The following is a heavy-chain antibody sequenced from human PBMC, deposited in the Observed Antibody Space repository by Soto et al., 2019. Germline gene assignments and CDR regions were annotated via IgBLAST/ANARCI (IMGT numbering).Heavy chain of an antibody. Sequence: GGSLRLSCAASGFTFSSYWMSWVRQAPGKGLERVANIKEDGSEKYYVDSVKGRFTISRDNAKNSLFLQMNSLRAEDTAAYYCVRDVESGILTGPRFDYWGQGTLVTVSS. V-gene: IGHV3-7*01. CDR1: GFTFSSYW. D-gene: IGHD3-9*01. CDR3: VRDVESGILTGPRFDY. J-gene: IGHJ4*02. CDR2: IKEDGSEK.